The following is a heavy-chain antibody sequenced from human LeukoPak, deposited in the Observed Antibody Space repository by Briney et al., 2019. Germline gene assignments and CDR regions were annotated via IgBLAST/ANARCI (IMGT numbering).Heavy chain of an antibody. D-gene: IGHD5-18*01. J-gene: IGHJ6*02. CDR1: GFTFSSYI. CDR3: ARGYTHGLDV. CDR2: ISGSNNYI. V-gene: IGHV3-21*01. Sequence: GGSLRLSCAASGFTFSSYIMNWVRQAPGKGLEWVSSISGSNNYIYCADSVKGRFAISRDNAKNSLYLQMNSLRADDTAVYYCARGYTHGLDVWGQGTTVTVSS.